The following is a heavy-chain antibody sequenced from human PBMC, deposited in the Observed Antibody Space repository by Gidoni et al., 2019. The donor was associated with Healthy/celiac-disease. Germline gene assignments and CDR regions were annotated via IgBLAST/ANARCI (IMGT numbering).Heavy chain of an antibody. J-gene: IGHJ4*02. CDR1: GGSFSGYY. CDR3: ARVPRAYCSSTSCNDY. D-gene: IGHD2-2*01. Sequence: QVQLQQWGAGLLKPSETLSLTCAVYGGSFSGYYWSWIRQPPGKGLEWIGEINHSGSTNYNPSLKSRVTISVDTSKNQFSLKLSSVTAADTAVYYWARVPRAYCSSTSCNDYWGQGTLVTVSS. V-gene: IGHV4-34*01. CDR2: INHSGST.